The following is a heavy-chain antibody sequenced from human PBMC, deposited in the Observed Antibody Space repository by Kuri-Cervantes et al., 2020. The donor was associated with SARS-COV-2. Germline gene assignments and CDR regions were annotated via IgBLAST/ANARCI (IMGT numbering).Heavy chain of an antibody. CDR1: GYTFTSYY. J-gene: IGHJ4*02. CDR3: ARDVFPAYYYDSSGPTPGMW. CDR2: INPSGGST. Sequence: ASVKCSFKASGYTFTSYYMHWVRQAPGQALEWMGRINPSGGSTSYAQKFQGRVTMTRDTSTSTVYMELSSLRSEDTAVYYCARDVFPAYYYDSSGPTPGMWWGQGTLVTVSS. D-gene: IGHD3-22*01. V-gene: IGHV1-46*03.